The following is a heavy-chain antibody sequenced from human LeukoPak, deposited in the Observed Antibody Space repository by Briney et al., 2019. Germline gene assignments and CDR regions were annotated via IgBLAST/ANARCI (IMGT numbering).Heavy chain of an antibody. CDR3: AMNGQSGFSFDP. D-gene: IGHD1-26*01. CDR1: GASLHGHY. Sequence: SETLSLTCAVYGASLHGHYWSWIRQSPGKGLEWIGESSDRGGTKFNPSLKGRVTISADPSKNQFSLNLYSVTAADTAVYHCAMNGQSGFSFDPWGQGTLVTVSS. V-gene: IGHV4-34*01. J-gene: IGHJ5*02. CDR2: SSDRGGT.